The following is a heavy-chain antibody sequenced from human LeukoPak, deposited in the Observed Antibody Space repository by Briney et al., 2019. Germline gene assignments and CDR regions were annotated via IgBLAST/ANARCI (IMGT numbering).Heavy chain of an antibody. CDR2: ISSGGSYI. V-gene: IGHV3-21*01. Sequence: GGSLRLSCAASGFTFSSYWMHWVRQAPGKGLVWVSSISSGGSYIYYADSLKGRFTISRDNAKNSLHLQMNSLRAEDTAVYYCARGSGVQVWSSLDYWGQGTLVTVSS. D-gene: IGHD3-10*01. CDR1: GFTFSSYW. J-gene: IGHJ4*02. CDR3: ARGSGVQVWSSLDY.